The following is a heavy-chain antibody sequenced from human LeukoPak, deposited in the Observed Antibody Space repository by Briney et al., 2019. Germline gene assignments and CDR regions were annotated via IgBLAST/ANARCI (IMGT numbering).Heavy chain of an antibody. CDR2: IFYTGNT. J-gene: IGHJ4*02. V-gene: IGHV4-39*07. Sequence: SETLSLTCTVSGGSISSGNFYWGWIRQPPGKGLEWIGNIFYTGNTYYNPSLKSRVTISVDTSKSQFSLKLSSVTAADTAVYYCARSSPVDTAMDTSGNYFDYWGQGTLVTVSS. D-gene: IGHD5-18*01. CDR3: ARSSPVDTAMDTSGNYFDY. CDR1: GGSISSGNFY.